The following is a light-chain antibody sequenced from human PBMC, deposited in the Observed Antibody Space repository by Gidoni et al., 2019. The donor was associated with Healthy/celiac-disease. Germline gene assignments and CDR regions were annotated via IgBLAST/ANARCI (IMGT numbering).Light chain of an antibody. J-gene: IGKJ2*01. Sequence: EIVMTQSPATLSVSPGERVTLSCTASQSVSSNLAWYQQKPGQAPRLLIYGASTRAAGLPARFSGSGSGTEFTLTISGLQSEDFAVYYCQHYNNWPPYTFGQGTKLEIK. CDR3: QHYNNWPPYT. CDR2: GAS. CDR1: QSVSSN. V-gene: IGKV3-15*01.